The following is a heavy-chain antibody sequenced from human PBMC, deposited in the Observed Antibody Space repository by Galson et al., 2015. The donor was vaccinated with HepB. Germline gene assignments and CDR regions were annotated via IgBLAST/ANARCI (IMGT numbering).Heavy chain of an antibody. CDR2: IRSKANSYAT. J-gene: IGHJ4*02. CDR3: TPGLFLYYFDY. D-gene: IGHD1-14*01. V-gene: IGHV3-73*01. CDR1: GFTFSGSA. Sequence: SLRLSCAASGFTFSGSAMHWVRQASGKGLEWVGRIRSKANSYATAYAASVKGRFTISRDDSKNTAYLQMNSLKTEDTAVYYCTPGLFLYYFDYWGQGTLVTVSS.